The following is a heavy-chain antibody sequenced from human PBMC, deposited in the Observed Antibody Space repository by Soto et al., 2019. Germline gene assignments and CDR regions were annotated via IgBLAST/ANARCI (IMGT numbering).Heavy chain of an antibody. CDR3: VRGVNPFDI. CDR1: GFTFSTYW. Sequence: EVQLVESGGGLVQPRGSLRLSCAASGFTFSTYWMHWVRQAPGKGLVWVSRINRDGRGTDYADSVKGRFTISRDNAKDTLYLQMKSLRAEDTAVYYCVRGVNPFDIWGKGTMVTVSS. J-gene: IGHJ3*02. D-gene: IGHD2-21*01. CDR2: INRDGRGT. V-gene: IGHV3-74*01.